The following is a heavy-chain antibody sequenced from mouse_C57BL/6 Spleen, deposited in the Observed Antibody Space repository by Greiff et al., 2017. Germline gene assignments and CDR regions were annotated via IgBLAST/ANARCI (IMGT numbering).Heavy chain of an antibody. V-gene: IGHV3-6*01. CDR1: GYSITSGYY. CDR2: ISYDGSN. Sequence: EVKLLESGPGLVKPSQSLSLTCSVTGYSITSGYYWNWIRQFPGNKLEWMGYISYDGSNNYNPSLKNRISITRDTSKNQFFLKLNSVTTEDTATDYCANRYYGNYYAMDYWGQGTSVTVSS. D-gene: IGHD2-1*01. CDR3: ANRYYGNYYAMDY. J-gene: IGHJ4*01.